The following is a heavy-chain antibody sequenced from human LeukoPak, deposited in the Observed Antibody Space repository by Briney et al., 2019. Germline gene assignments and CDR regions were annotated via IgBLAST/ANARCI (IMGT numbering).Heavy chain of an antibody. CDR1: GFTFTDHP. Sequence: PGGSLRLSCVASGFTFTDHPMNWVRQAPGKGLEWVSAISGGGGSTNYADSVKGRFTISRDNSKNTLYLQMNSLRAEDTAVYYCGGQLYSSGWDDFDYWGQGTLVTVSS. D-gene: IGHD6-19*01. CDR2: ISGGGGST. V-gene: IGHV3-23*01. J-gene: IGHJ4*02. CDR3: GGQLYSSGWDDFDY.